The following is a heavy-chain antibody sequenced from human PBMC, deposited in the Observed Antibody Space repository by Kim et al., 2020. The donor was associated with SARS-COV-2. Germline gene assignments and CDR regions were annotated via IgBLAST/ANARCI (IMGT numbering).Heavy chain of an antibody. V-gene: IGHV3-53*01. CDR1: GFTVSSNY. Sequence: GGSLRLSCAASGFTVSSNYMSWVRQAPGKGLEWVSVIYSGGSTYYADSVKGRFTISRDNSKNTLYLQMNSLRAEDTAVYYCASSKTMYYYDSSGSFDYWGQGTLVTVSS. J-gene: IGHJ4*02. D-gene: IGHD3-22*01. CDR2: IYSGGST. CDR3: ASSKTMYYYDSSGSFDY.